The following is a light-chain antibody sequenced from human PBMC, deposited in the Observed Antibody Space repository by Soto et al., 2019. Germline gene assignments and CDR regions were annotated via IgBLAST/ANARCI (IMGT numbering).Light chain of an antibody. CDR3: AAWDDSLNGSYV. V-gene: IGLV1-44*01. Sequence: QSVLTQPPSASATPGQRVTISCSGSTSNIGSNLVSWYQQVPGMAPKLLIYSNDQRPSGVPDRFSGSKSGTPASLTISGLQSEDEAEYYCAAWDDSLNGSYVFGSGTKVTVL. CDR2: SND. J-gene: IGLJ1*01. CDR1: TSNIGSNL.